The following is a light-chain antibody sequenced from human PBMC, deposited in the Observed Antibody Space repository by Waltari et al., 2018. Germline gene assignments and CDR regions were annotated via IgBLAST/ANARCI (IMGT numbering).Light chain of an antibody. V-gene: IGKV3-20*01. CDR1: QNIGRY. J-gene: IGKJ1*01. CDR3: QNHERLPAT. Sequence: IVLTQSPGTLSLSPGERATLSCRASQNIGRYLVWYQQKPGQPPRLLIYEASRRATGIPDRFSGSGSGIDFSLTISRLEPEDFAVYYCQNHERLPATFGQGTKVEIK. CDR2: EAS.